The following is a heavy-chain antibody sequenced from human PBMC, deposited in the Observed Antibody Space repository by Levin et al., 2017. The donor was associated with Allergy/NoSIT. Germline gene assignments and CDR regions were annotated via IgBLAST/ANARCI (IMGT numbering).Heavy chain of an antibody. CDR3: AKDGDYYDSSHLFDY. CDR1: GFTFSSYG. D-gene: IGHD3-22*01. Sequence: GESLKISCAASGFTFSSYGMHWVRQAPGKGLEWVAVISYDGSNKYYADSVKGRFTISRDNSKNTLYLQMNSLRAEDTAVYYCAKDGDYYDSSHLFDYWGQGTLVTVSS. V-gene: IGHV3-30*18. J-gene: IGHJ4*02. CDR2: ISYDGSNK.